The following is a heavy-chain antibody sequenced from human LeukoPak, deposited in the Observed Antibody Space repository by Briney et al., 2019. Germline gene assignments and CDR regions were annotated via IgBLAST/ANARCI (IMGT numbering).Heavy chain of an antibody. J-gene: IGHJ3*02. Sequence: GGSLRLSCAASAFTFSSYGMGWVRQAPGKGLEWGSAISCHGADTYYADSVKGRFTISRDKSKNTLYLQMKSLGAQDTALYYCARASGGNRGDAFDIWGQGTMVTVSS. V-gene: IGHV3-23*01. CDR3: ARASGGNRGDAFDI. CDR1: AFTFSSYG. CDR2: ISCHGADT. D-gene: IGHD4-23*01.